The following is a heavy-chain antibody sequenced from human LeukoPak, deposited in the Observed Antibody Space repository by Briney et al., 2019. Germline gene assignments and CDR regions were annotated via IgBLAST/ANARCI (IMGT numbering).Heavy chain of an antibody. CDR3: ARVTSAVAALDY. CDR2: IWYDGSNK. J-gene: IGHJ4*02. Sequence: GGSLRLSCAASGFTFSSYGMHWVRQAPGKGLEWVAVIWYDGSNKYYADSVKGRFTISRDNSKNTLYLQMNSLRAEDTAVYYCARVTSAVAALDYWGQGTLVTVSS. D-gene: IGHD6-19*01. V-gene: IGHV3-33*01. CDR1: GFTFSSYG.